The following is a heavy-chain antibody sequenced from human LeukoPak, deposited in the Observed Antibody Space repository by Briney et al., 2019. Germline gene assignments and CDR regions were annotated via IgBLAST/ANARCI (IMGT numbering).Heavy chain of an antibody. CDR1: GFTFSNWW. V-gene: IGHV3-21*01. D-gene: IGHD3-16*01. Sequence: PGGSLRLSCVVSGFTFSNWWMSWVRQAPGKGLEWVSSISSRSTYIYHADSVKGRFTISRDNAKNSLFLQMNSLRAEDTAVYFCAKSTRAVMAMMDVWGKGTTVTVSS. J-gene: IGHJ6*04. CDR3: AKSTRAVMAMMDV. CDR2: ISSRSTYI.